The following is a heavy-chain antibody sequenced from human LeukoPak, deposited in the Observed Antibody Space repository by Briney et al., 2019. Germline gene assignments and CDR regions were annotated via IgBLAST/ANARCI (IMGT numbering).Heavy chain of an antibody. CDR3: ARDRRYCSGGSCYFDYFFYY. J-gene: IGHJ4*02. CDR1: GFTFNSYA. V-gene: IGHV3-30-3*01. Sequence: GRSLRLSCAASGFTFNSYAVQWVRQAPAKGVEWVAVISYDGSINFYAASVKGRFTISRDNSKNTLYLQMNSLRAEDTALYFCARDRRYCSGGSCYFDYFFYYCGQGNLVTVSS. CDR2: ISYDGSIN. D-gene: IGHD2-15*01.